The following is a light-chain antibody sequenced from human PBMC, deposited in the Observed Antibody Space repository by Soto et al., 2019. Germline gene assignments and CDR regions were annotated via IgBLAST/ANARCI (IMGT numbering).Light chain of an antibody. V-gene: IGKV3-20*01. CDR3: QQYGSSGT. CDR1: QSVSNNY. CDR2: GAS. J-gene: IGKJ1*01. Sequence: EIVLTQFPGPLSLSPGERATLSWRASQSVSNNYLAWYQQKPGQAPRLLIYGASNRATGIPDRFSGSGSGTYFTLTISRLEPEDFAVYYCQQYGSSGTFGQGTKVDIK.